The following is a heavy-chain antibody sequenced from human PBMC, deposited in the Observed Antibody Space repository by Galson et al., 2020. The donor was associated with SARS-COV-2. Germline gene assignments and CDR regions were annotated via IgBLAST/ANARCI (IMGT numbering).Heavy chain of an antibody. CDR3: ARGYGGSYYSPVDY. V-gene: IGHV3-30*04. CDR1: GFTFSSYA. Sequence: DQLGESLKISCAASGFTFSSYAMHWVRQAPGKGLEWVAVISYDGSNKYYADSVKGRFTISRDNSKNTLYLQMNSLRAEDTAVYYCARGYGGSYYSPVDYWGQGTLVTVSS. CDR2: ISYDGSNK. J-gene: IGHJ4*02. D-gene: IGHD1-26*01.